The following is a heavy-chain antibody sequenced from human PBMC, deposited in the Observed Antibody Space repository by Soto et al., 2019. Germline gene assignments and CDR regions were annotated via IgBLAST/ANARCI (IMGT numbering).Heavy chain of an antibody. CDR2: INPKSGGT. J-gene: IGHJ6*02. CDR1: GYGFSDYH. Sequence: ALLKVYGKGAGYGFSDYHIQWVRQAPGQGLEWLGRINPKSGGTSTAQKFQGWVTMTTDTSISTASMELTRLTSDDTAIYYCARGDSTDCSNGVCSFFYNHDMDVWGQGTTVTVSS. CDR3: ARGDSTDCSNGVCSFFYNHDMDV. V-gene: IGHV1-2*04. D-gene: IGHD2-8*01.